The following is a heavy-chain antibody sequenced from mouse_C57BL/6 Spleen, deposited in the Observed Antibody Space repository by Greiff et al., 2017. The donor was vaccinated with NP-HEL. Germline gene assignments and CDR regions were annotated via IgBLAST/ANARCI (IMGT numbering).Heavy chain of an antibody. D-gene: IGHD2-4*01. J-gene: IGHJ3*01. V-gene: IGHV1-82*01. CDR3: ARTGGYYDYPFAY. CDR2: IYPGDGDT. CDR1: GYAFSSSW. Sequence: VQLQQSGPELVKPGASVKISCKASGYAFSSSWMNWVKQRPGKGLEWIGRIYPGDGDTNYNGKFKGKATLTADKSSSTAYMQLSSLTSEDSAVCFCARTGGYYDYPFAYWGQGTLVTVS.